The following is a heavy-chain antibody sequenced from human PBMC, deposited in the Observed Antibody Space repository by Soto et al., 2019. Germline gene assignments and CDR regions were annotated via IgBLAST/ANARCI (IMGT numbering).Heavy chain of an antibody. CDR1: GGSISSGGYS. D-gene: IGHD2-15*01. Sequence: SETLSLTCAVSGGSISSGGYSWSWIRQPPGKGLEWIGYIYHSGSTYYNQSLKSRVTISVDRSKNQFSLKLSSVTAADTAVYYCARDKEDCSGGSCFNWFDPWGQGTLVTVSS. CDR2: IYHSGST. CDR3: ARDKEDCSGGSCFNWFDP. J-gene: IGHJ5*02. V-gene: IGHV4-30-2*01.